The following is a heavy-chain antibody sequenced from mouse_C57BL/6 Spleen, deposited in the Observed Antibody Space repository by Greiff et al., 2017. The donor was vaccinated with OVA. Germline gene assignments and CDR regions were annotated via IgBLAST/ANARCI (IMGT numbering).Heavy chain of an antibody. D-gene: IGHD1-1*01. CDR2: IDPSDSET. J-gene: IGHJ1*03. CDR3: ARRGGRGYFDV. Sequence: QVQLKQSGAELVRPGSSVKLSCKASGYTFTSYWMHWVKQRPIQGLEWIGNIDPSDSETHYNQKFKDKATLTVDKSSSTAYMQLSSLTSEDSAVYYCARRGGRGYFDVWGTGTTVTVSS. CDR1: GYTFTSYW. V-gene: IGHV1-52*01.